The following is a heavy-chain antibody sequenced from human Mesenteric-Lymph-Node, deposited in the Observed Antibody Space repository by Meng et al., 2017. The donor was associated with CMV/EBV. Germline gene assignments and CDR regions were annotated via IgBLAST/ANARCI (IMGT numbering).Heavy chain of an antibody. CDR1: GGSISSYY. J-gene: IGHJ3*02. CDR3: ARHAGLYPFDI. Sequence: SETLSLTCTVSGGSISSYYWSWIRQPPGKGLEWIGYIYYSGSTNYNPSLKSRVTISVDTSKNQFSLKLSSVTAADTAVYYCARHAGLYPFDIWGQGTMVTVSS. D-gene: IGHD6-13*01. CDR2: IYYSGST. V-gene: IGHV4-59*08.